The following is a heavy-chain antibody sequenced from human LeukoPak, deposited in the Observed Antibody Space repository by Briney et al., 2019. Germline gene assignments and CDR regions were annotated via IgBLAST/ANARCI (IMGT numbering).Heavy chain of an antibody. CDR1: GFTFSSYA. D-gene: IGHD6-19*01. CDR2: ISYDGSNK. CDR3: ARVSIAVAGEDFDY. V-gene: IGHV3-30-3*01. Sequence: PGGSLRLSCAASGFTFSSYAMHWVRQAPGKGLEWVAVISYDGSNKYYADSVKGRFTISRDNSKNTLYLQMNSLRAEDTAVYYCARVSIAVAGEDFDYWGQGTLVTVSS. J-gene: IGHJ4*02.